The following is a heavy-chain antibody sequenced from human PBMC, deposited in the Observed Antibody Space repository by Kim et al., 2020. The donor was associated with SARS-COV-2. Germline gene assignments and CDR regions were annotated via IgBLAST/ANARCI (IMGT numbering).Heavy chain of an antibody. V-gene: IGHV3-23*01. J-gene: IGHJ4*02. CDR3: AKGAGAPFFFDY. Sequence: YSADSVKGRFTIYRDNSKNTLFLQMNNLRAEDTAVYYCAKGAGAPFFFDYWGQGTLVTVSS. D-gene: IGHD6-19*01.